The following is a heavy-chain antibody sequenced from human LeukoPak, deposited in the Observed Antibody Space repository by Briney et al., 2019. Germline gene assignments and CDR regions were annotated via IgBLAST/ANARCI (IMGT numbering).Heavy chain of an antibody. Sequence: GASVKVSCKASGYTFTGYYMHWVRQAPGQGLAWMGWINPNSGGTNYAQKFQGRVTMTRDTSISTAYMELSRLRSDDTAVYYCARVNPLTIFGVVNFDYWGQGTLVTVSS. CDR2: INPNSGGT. CDR3: ARVNPLTIFGVVNFDY. V-gene: IGHV1-2*02. CDR1: GYTFTGYY. J-gene: IGHJ4*02. D-gene: IGHD3-3*01.